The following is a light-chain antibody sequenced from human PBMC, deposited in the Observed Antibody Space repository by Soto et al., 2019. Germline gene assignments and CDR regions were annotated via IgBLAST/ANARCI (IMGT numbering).Light chain of an antibody. J-gene: IGKJ1*01. Sequence: EIGLTQSPGTLSLSPGERATLFCRVSQIVSSSYLAWYQQKPGQAPRLLIYGASSRATGIPDRFSGSGSGTDLTITISRLEPEDFAVYYCQQHGSSPPSWTFGQGTKVEIK. CDR2: GAS. V-gene: IGKV3-20*01. CDR1: QIVSSSY. CDR3: QQHGSSPPSWT.